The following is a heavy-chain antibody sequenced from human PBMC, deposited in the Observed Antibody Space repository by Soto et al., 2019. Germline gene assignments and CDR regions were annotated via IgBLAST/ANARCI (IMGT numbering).Heavy chain of an antibody. CDR1: GGSISSGYY. J-gene: IGHJ4*02. CDR3: ARDISGYYHLDY. D-gene: IGHD3-22*01. CDR2: IYYSGTT. Sequence: QVQLQESGPGLVKPSQTLSLTCTVSGGSISSGYYWSWIRQHPGKGLEWIGYIYYSGTTYYNPSLKSRVTISVDTSKNQFSLNLSSVTAADTAVYYCARDISGYYHLDYWGQGTLVTVSS. V-gene: IGHV4-31*03.